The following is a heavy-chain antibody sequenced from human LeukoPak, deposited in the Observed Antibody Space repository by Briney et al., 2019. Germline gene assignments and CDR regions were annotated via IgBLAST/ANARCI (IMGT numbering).Heavy chain of an antibody. Sequence: GGSLRLSCAASAFTFSSYWMHWVRQAPGKGLEWVSRIKGDESSINYADSVEGRFTISRDNAKNTVYLHLNSLRVEDTAVYYCVRGALLYYFDYWGQGTLVTVSS. CDR3: VRGALLYYFDY. D-gene: IGHD3-3*01. V-gene: IGHV3-74*01. CDR1: AFTFSSYW. J-gene: IGHJ4*02. CDR2: IKGDESSI.